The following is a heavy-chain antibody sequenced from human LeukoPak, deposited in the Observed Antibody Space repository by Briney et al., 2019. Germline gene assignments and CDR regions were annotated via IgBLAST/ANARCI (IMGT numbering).Heavy chain of an antibody. J-gene: IGHJ4*02. CDR1: GLTFRSYW. V-gene: IGHV3-7*01. Sequence: GGSLRLSCTFSGLTFRSYWMNWVRQAPGKGLEWVANINPGGNEIRSVDSVKGRSIISRDNAKNSLDLQMSSLRGEDTAVYYCMCWGTDNHWGQGILVTVSS. CDR2: INPGGNEI. D-gene: IGHD7-27*01. CDR3: MCWGTDNH.